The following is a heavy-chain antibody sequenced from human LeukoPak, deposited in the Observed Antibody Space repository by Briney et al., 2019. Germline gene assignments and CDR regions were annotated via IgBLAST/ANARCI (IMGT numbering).Heavy chain of an antibody. D-gene: IGHD1-26*01. CDR1: GGSFSDYN. J-gene: IGHJ4*02. CDR2: IYHSGGT. CDR3: ARGGRGAPTDY. Sequence: SETLSLTCAVYGGSFSDYNWNWIRQPPGRGLEWIGSIYHSGGTYYNPSLKSRVTISVDTSKNQYSLKLSSVTAADTAVYYCARGGRGAPTDYWGQGTLVTVSS. V-gene: IGHV4-34*01.